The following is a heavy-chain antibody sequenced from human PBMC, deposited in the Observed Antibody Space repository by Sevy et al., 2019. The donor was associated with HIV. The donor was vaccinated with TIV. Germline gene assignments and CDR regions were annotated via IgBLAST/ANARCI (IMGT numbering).Heavy chain of an antibody. CDR2: IKRDGSEK. CDR3: ARDCSSTTCLWGLDV. V-gene: IGHV3-7*03. Sequence: GGSLRLSCAASGFTFSNYWMSWVRQAPGKGLEWVAHIKRDGSEKYYVDSVKGRFTISRDNAQNSLYLQMNSLRAEDTAVYYCARDCSSTTCLWGLDVWSQGTTVTVSS. J-gene: IGHJ6*02. D-gene: IGHD2-2*01. CDR1: GFTFSNYW.